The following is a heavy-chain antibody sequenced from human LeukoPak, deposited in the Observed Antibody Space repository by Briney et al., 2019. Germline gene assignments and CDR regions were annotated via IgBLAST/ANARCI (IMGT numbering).Heavy chain of an antibody. Sequence: SRRSLRLSCAASGFTFDDYAMRWVRQAPGKGLEWVSLIIGDGGRTYYADSVKGRFTISRDNSKNSLYLQMTSLRTEDTALYYCAKDIRPVAARLFDYWGQGNLVTVSS. CDR3: AKDIRPVAARLFDY. J-gene: IGHJ4*02. CDR2: IIGDGGRT. V-gene: IGHV3-43*02. CDR1: GFTFDDYA. D-gene: IGHD6-6*01.